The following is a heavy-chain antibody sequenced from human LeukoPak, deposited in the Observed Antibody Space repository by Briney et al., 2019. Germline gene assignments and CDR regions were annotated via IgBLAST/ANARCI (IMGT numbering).Heavy chain of an antibody. CDR3: AMEYYYDSSGYYVD. V-gene: IGHV1-18*01. CDR2: ISAYNGNT. Sequence: ASVKVSCKASGGTFSSYAISWVRQAPGQGLEWMGWISAYNGNTNYAQKLQGRVTMTTDTSTSTAYMELRSLRSDDTAVYYCAMEYYYDSSGYYVDWGQGTLVTVSS. CDR1: GGTFSSYA. D-gene: IGHD3-22*01. J-gene: IGHJ4*02.